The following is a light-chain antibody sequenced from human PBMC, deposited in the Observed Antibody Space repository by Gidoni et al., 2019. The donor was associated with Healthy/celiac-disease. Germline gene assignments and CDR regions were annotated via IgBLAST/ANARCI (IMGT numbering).Light chain of an antibody. Sequence: DSVMTQSPDSLTMSLGERATITCKSSQSVLYISNNKTYLACYHQKPGQPPKLLIYWASTRESGVPDRFSGSGSGTDFTLTISRLQAEDVEVYSCQQYYSTPQTFGQGTKVEIK. CDR3: QQYYSTPQT. J-gene: IGKJ1*01. CDR1: QSVLYISNNKTY. V-gene: IGKV4-1*01. CDR2: WAS.